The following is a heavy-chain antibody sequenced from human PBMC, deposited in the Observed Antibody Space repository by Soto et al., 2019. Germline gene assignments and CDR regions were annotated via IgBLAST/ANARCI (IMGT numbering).Heavy chain of an antibody. J-gene: IGHJ4*02. V-gene: IGHV3-33*01. Sequence: GGFLRLSCAASGFTFSSYGMHWARQAPGKGLEWVAVIWYDGSNKYYADSVKGRFTISRDNSKNTLYLQMNSLRAEDTAVYYCASGFGVVITLDYWGQGTLVTVSS. CDR3: ASGFGVVITLDY. D-gene: IGHD3-3*01. CDR2: IWYDGSNK. CDR1: GFTFSSYG.